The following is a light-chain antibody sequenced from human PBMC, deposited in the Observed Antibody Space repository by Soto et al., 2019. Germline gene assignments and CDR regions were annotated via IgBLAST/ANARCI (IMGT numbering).Light chain of an antibody. Sequence: EIVLTQSPATLSLSPGDRATLSCRASQSVTTSLAWYQHQPGQAPRLLIYDASNRAAGVPARFRGSGSGTHFTLTISSLERGDFAISDCHRRSNWPSLTFGGGTKLEIK. CDR1: QSVTTS. CDR3: HRRSNWPSLT. V-gene: IGKV3-11*01. CDR2: DAS. J-gene: IGKJ4*01.